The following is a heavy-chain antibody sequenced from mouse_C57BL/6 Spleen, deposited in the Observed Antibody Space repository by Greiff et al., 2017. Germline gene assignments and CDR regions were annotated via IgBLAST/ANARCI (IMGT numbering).Heavy chain of an antibody. D-gene: IGHD1-1*01. CDR2: ISDGGSYT. J-gene: IGHJ3*01. Sequence: EVQLMESGGGLVKPGGSLKLSCAASGFTFSSYAMSWVRQTPEKRLEWVATISDGGSYTYYPDNLKGRFTISRDNAKNNLYLQMSHLKSEDTAMYYCARGGAVGATPFAYWGKGTLVTVAA. V-gene: IGHV5-4*01. CDR3: ARGGAVGATPFAY. CDR1: GFTFSSYA.